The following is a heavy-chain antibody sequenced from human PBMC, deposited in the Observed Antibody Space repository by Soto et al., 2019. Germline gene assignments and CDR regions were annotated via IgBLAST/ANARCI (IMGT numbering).Heavy chain of an antibody. V-gene: IGHV3-33*01. Sequence: QVQLVESGGGVVQPGRSLRLSCAASGFTFSSYGMHWVRQAPGKGLEWVAVIWYDGSNKYYADSVKGRFTISRDNSKNTLYLQMNSLRAEDTAVYYCARGSVEWLALTYWGQGTLVTVSS. CDR3: ARGSVEWLALTY. D-gene: IGHD6-19*01. J-gene: IGHJ4*02. CDR1: GFTFSSYG. CDR2: IWYDGSNK.